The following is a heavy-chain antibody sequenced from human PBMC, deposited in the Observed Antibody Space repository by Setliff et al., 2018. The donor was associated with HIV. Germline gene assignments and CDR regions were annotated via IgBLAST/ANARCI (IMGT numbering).Heavy chain of an antibody. V-gene: IGHV4-34*01. CDR1: GGSFNDYY. D-gene: IGHD5-12*01. Sequence: PSETLSLTCAVYGGSFNDYYWSWIRQPPGKGLEWIGEIIHSGSINHNPSLKGRVTISVDTYNNQFSLNMNSVNAADTAVYYCARGYASGYDAYGYWGQGALVTVSS. J-gene: IGHJ4*02. CDR3: ARGYASGYDAYGY. CDR2: IIHSGSI.